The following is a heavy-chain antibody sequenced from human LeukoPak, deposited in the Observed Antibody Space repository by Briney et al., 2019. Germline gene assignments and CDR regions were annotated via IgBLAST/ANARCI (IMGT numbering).Heavy chain of an antibody. J-gene: IGHJ4*02. CDR2: ISGSGGST. CDR3: ARDLPWYTSGRIFDY. Sequence: PGGSLRLSCAASGFTFSSYAMSWVRQAPGKGLEWVSAISGSGGSTYYADSVKGRFTISRDNAKNSLYLQMNSLRAEDTAVYYCARDLPWYTSGRIFDYWGQGTLVTVSS. D-gene: IGHD3-10*01. CDR1: GFTFSSYA. V-gene: IGHV3-23*01.